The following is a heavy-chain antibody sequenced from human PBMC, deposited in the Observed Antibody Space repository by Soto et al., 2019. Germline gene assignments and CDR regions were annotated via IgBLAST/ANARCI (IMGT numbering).Heavy chain of an antibody. CDR2: IYSGGST. CDR1: GFTVSSNY. CDR3: AKGGDYDLDFDS. Sequence: GGSLRLSCAASGFTVSSNYMSWVRQAPGKGLEWVSVIYSGGSTYYADSVKGRFTISRDNSKNTLYLQIYGLRAEDTAIYFCAKGGDYDLDFDSWGQGTSVTVSS. V-gene: IGHV3-53*01. J-gene: IGHJ4*02. D-gene: IGHD4-17*01.